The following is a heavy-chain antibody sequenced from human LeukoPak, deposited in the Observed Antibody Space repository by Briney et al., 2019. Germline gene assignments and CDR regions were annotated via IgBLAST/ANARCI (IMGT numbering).Heavy chain of an antibody. CDR2: IDPSDSYT. CDR3: ARLPQLGSDY. CDR1: GYSFTSYW. J-gene: IGHJ4*02. V-gene: IGHV5-10-1*01. D-gene: IGHD1-26*01. Sequence: GESLKISCKGSGYSFTSYWINWVRQMPGKGLEWMGTIDPSDSYTNYSPSFQGHVTISADNSISTAYLQWNSLKASDTAMYYCARLPQLGSDYWGQGTLVTVSS.